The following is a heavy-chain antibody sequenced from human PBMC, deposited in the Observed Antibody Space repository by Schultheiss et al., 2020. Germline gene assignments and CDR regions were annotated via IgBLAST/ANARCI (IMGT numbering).Heavy chain of an antibody. D-gene: IGHD3-3*01. CDR1: GFTFSNYG. CDR2: IWYDGSNK. CDR3: ARGADYDFWTGYQYYYYGMDV. J-gene: IGHJ6*02. V-gene: IGHV3-33*08. Sequence: GGSLRLSCAASGFTFSNYGMHWVRQAPGKGLEWVAVIWYDGSNKYHVDSVKGRFTISRDNSKNTLYLQMNSLRVEDTAVYYCARGADYDFWTGYQYYYYGMDVWGQGTTVTVSS.